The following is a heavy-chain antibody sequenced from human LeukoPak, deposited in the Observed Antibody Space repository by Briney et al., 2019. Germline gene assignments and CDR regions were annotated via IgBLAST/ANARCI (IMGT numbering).Heavy chain of an antibody. J-gene: IGHJ4*02. CDR3: RCNSDFWSGYDTDY. Sequence: PGGSLRLSCAASGFTFSGSAMHWVRQASGKVLEWVGCIRSKANSYATAYAASVKGRFNISRDDSKNTAYLQMNSLKTEDTAVYYCRCNSDFWSGYDTDYWGQGTLVTVSS. CDR2: IRSKANSYAT. V-gene: IGHV3-73*01. CDR1: GFTFSGSA. D-gene: IGHD3-3*01.